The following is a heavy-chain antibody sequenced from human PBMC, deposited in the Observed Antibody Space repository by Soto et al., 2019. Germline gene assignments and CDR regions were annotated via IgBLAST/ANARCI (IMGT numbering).Heavy chain of an antibody. Sequence: PSETLSLTCTVSGGSISSYYWSWIRQPPGKGLEWIGYIYYSGSTNYNPSLKSRVTISVDTSRNQFSLKLSSVTAADTAVYYCARGFNWNWFDPWGQGTLVTVSS. J-gene: IGHJ5*02. CDR3: ARGFNWNWFDP. V-gene: IGHV4-59*01. CDR1: GGSISSYY. CDR2: IYYSGST. D-gene: IGHD1-20*01.